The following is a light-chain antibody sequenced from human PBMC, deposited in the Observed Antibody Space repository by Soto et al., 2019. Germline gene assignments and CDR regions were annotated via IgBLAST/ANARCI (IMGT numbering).Light chain of an antibody. J-gene: IGLJ1*01. V-gene: IGLV2-8*01. Sequence: QSALTQPPSASGSPGQSVTISCTGTKNAIGVYDFVSWYQHHPGKAPRLIIYEVVQRPSGVPDRFSGSKSGNTASLTVSGLQAADEADYSCKSYAGSNTYVFGSGTKVTVL. CDR2: EVV. CDR1: KNAIGVYDF. CDR3: KSYAGSNTYV.